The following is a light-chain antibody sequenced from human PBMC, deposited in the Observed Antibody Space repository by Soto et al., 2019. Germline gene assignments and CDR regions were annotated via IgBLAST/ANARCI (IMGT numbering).Light chain of an antibody. CDR2: GAS. CDR1: QSVSSSY. V-gene: IGKV3-20*01. J-gene: IGKJ4*01. CDR3: QQYGSSPLT. Sequence: EIIMRQYPVTLAGSLGERATLSCRASQSVSSSYLAWYQQKPGQAPRLLIYGASSRATGIPDRFSGSGSGTDFTLTISRLEPEDFAVYYCQQYGSSPLTFGGGTKV.